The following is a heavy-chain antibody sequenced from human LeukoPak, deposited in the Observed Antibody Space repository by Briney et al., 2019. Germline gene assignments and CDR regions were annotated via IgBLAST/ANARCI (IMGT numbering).Heavy chain of an antibody. Sequence: GGSLRLSCAASGFTVSSNFMTWVRQAPGKGLEWVSIIYSGGDTYYADSVKGRFTISRNNSKNTLYLQMNSLRAEDTAVYYCARDVGGIFDSWGQGTLVTVSS. CDR1: GFTVSSNF. D-gene: IGHD6-13*01. CDR3: ARDVGGIFDS. CDR2: IYSGGDT. V-gene: IGHV3-53*01. J-gene: IGHJ4*02.